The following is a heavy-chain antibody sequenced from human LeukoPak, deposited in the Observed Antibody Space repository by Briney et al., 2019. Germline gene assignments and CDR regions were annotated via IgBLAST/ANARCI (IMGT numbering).Heavy chain of an antibody. CDR3: ARGPQKNGHSSGYPGYFDY. CDR2: ISISSSYI. J-gene: IGHJ4*02. CDR1: GGSFSGYY. V-gene: IGHV3-21*04. D-gene: IGHD3-22*01. Sequence: ETLSLTCAVYGGSFSGYYWSWIRQAPGKGLEWVSSISISSSYIYYADSVKGRFTISRDNAKNSLYLQMNSLRAEDTAVYYCARGPQKNGHSSGYPGYFDYWGQGTLVTVSS.